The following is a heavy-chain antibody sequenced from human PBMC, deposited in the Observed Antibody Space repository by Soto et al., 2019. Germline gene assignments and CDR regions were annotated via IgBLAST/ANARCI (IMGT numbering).Heavy chain of an antibody. CDR2: IYYSGST. CDR3: ARQLWTNDYGDSDP. D-gene: IGHD4-17*01. V-gene: IGHV4-39*01. Sequence: PSETLSLTCTVSGGSISNSSYYWGWIRQPPGKGLEWIGSIYYSGSTYYNPSLKSRVTISVDTSKNQFSLKLSSVTAADTAVYYCARQLWTNDYGDSDPWGQGTLVTVSS. CDR1: GGSISNSSYY. J-gene: IGHJ5*02.